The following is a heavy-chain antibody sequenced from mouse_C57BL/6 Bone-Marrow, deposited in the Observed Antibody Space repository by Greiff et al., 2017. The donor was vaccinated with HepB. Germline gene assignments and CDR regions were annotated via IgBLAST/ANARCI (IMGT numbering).Heavy chain of an antibody. D-gene: IGHD2-4*01. J-gene: IGHJ4*01. CDR1: GFSLTSYG. CDR2: IWSGGST. CDR3: AAQLYDYDWRY. V-gene: IGHV2-2*01. Sequence: VKLVESGSGLVQPSQCLSITCTVSGFSLTSYGVHWVRQSPGKGLEWLGVIWSGGSTDYNAAFISRLSISKDNSKTLVFFKMNSLQADDTAIYYCAAQLYDYDWRYWGQGTSVTVSS.